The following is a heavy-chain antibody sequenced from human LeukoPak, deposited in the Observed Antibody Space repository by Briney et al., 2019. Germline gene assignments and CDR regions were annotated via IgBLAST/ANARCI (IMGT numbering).Heavy chain of an antibody. CDR3: ARASGSYKGYYYYMDV. CDR2: ISSSGSTI. V-gene: IGHV3-48*03. J-gene: IGHJ6*03. CDR1: GFTFSSYE. D-gene: IGHD3-10*01. Sequence: GGSLRLSCAASGFTFSSYEMNWVRQAPGKGLEWVSYISSSGSTINYADSVKGRFTISRDNAKNSLYMQMNSLRAEDTAVYYSARASGSYKGYYYYMDVWGKGTTVTISS.